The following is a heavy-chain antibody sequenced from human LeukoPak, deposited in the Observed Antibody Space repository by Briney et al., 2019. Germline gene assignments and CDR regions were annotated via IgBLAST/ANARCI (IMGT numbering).Heavy chain of an antibody. Sequence: PGGSLRLSCAASGFTFSSYGIHWVRQAPGKGLEWVAFIWYDGSYKYYADSVKGRLTISRDNSKNTVDLQMNSLRVEDTAVYYCAKGNYSTSPPLLDYWGQGTLVTVSS. V-gene: IGHV3-30*02. J-gene: IGHJ4*02. CDR3: AKGNYSTSPPLLDY. CDR1: GFTFSSYG. CDR2: IWYDGSYK. D-gene: IGHD4-11*01.